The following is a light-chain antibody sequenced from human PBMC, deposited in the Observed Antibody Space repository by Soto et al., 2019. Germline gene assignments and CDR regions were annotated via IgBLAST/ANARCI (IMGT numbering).Light chain of an antibody. CDR3: HQYNDSPFT. J-gene: IGKJ3*01. CDR2: GVS. Sequence: EIVMTQSPGTLSVSPGERATLSCRASQSVSVNLAWYQQKPGQAPRLLIYGVSTRATGIPARFSGSESGTEFTLTINSLQSEDFTVYYCHQYNDSPFTFAPATKVDIK. CDR1: QSVSVN. V-gene: IGKV3-15*01.